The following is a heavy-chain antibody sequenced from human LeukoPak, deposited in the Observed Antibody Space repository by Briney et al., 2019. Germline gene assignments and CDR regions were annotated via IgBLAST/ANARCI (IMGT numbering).Heavy chain of an antibody. D-gene: IGHD3-22*01. V-gene: IGHV3-48*04. J-gene: IGHJ4*02. CDR1: GFTFSSYW. CDR3: ARDNKDYYDSSGYRAANDY. Sequence: PGGSLRLSCAASGFTFSSYWMSWVRQAPGKGLEWVSYISSSSSTIYYADSVKGRFTISRDNAKNSLYLQMNSLRAEDTAVYYCARDNKDYYDSSGYRAANDYWGQGTLVTVSS. CDR2: ISSSSSTI.